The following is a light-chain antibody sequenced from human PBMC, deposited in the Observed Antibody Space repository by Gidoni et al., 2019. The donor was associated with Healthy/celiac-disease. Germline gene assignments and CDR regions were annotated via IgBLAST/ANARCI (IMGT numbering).Light chain of an antibody. Sequence: QSALTQPASVAGAPGQSITISCTGTSSDVGGYDYVSWYQQHPGTPPKLMIYDVSPRPSGVSNRFSGSTSGNTASLTISGLQADDEADYSCSSYTSSSTTVFGGGTKLPV. J-gene: IGLJ2*01. V-gene: IGLV2-14*03. CDR2: DVS. CDR3: SSYTSSSTTV. CDR1: SSDVGGYDY.